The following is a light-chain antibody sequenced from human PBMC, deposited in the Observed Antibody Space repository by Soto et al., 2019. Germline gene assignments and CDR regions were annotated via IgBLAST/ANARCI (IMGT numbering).Light chain of an antibody. CDR2: WAS. V-gene: IGKV4-1*01. CDR1: QSGWNSSNNKNY. J-gene: IGKJ3*01. Sequence: DIVMTQSPDSLAVSLGERATIHCKSSQSGWNSSNNKNYLAWCQQKPGQPPKLLIHWASTRETGVPDRFSGSGSGTDFTLIIGSLQAEDVAVYFCQQYYNTPLTFGPGTKVDIK. CDR3: QQYYNTPLT.